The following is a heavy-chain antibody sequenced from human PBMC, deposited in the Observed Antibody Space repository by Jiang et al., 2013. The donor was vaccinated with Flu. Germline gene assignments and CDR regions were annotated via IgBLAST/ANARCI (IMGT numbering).Heavy chain of an antibody. CDR3: ARGPWALLLWFGEYSDAFDI. V-gene: IGHV4-34*01. Sequence: GLEWIGEINHSGSTNYNPSLKSRVTISVDTSKNQFSLKLSSVTAADTAVYYCARGPWALLLWFGEYSDAFDIWGQGTMVTVSS. CDR2: INHSGST. D-gene: IGHD3-10*01. J-gene: IGHJ3*02.